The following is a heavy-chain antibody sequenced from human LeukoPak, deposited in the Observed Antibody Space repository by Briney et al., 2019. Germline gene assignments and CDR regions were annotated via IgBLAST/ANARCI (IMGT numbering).Heavy chain of an antibody. Sequence: SVKISCKASGGTFSSYAISWVRQTPGQELEWMGGIIPIFGTANYAQKFQGRVTITADESTSTAYMELSSLRSEDTAVYYCASPLPRNYYYYGMDVWGQGTTVTVSS. D-gene: IGHD7-27*01. CDR1: GGTFSSYA. CDR3: ASPLPRNYYYYGMDV. J-gene: IGHJ6*01. CDR2: IIPIFGTA. V-gene: IGHV1-69*13.